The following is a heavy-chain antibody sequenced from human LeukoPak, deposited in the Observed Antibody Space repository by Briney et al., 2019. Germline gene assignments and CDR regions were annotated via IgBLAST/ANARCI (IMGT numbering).Heavy chain of an antibody. D-gene: IGHD6-13*01. J-gene: IGHJ4*02. CDR3: TRMSREADGLPEL. Sequence: GGSLRLSCAASGFTSSSYWMQWGRQAPGKGLGWVSRLSPDGSATTSADSVKGGFTIPRDNPKTTLYLQIGSLRADDTAAYYCTRMSREADGLPELWGQGTLVTVSS. CDR2: LSPDGSAT. V-gene: IGHV3-74*01. CDR1: GFTSSSYW.